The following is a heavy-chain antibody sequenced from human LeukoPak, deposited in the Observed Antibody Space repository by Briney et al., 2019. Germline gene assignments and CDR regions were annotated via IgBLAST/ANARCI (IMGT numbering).Heavy chain of an antibody. Sequence: GESLKISCKGSGYSFTSYWIGWVRQMPGKGLERMGIIYPGDSDTRYSPSFQGQVTISADKSISTAYLQWSSLKASDTAMYYCARNTRGGGSYSSGAFDIWGQGTMVTVSS. CDR1: GYSFTSYW. D-gene: IGHD1-26*01. CDR3: ARNTRGGGSYSSGAFDI. J-gene: IGHJ3*02. CDR2: IYPGDSDT. V-gene: IGHV5-51*01.